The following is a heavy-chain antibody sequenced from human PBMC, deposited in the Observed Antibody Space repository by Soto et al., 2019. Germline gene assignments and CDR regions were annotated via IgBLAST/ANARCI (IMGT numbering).Heavy chain of an antibody. J-gene: IGHJ4*02. CDR2: ISGSGGST. D-gene: IGHD1-7*01. CDR1: GFTFSSYA. Sequence: PGGSLRLSCAASGFTFSSYAMSWVRQAPGKGLEWVSAISGSGGSTYYADSVKGRFTISRDNSKNTLYLQMNSLRAEDTAVYYCAKDFSLLTYNRNYCFDVWGQGILVTVSS. V-gene: IGHV3-23*01. CDR3: AKDFSLLTYNRNYCFDV.